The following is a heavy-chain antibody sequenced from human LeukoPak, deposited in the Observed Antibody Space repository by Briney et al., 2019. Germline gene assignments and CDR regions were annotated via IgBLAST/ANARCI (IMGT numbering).Heavy chain of an antibody. D-gene: IGHD1-1*01. J-gene: IGHJ4*02. CDR1: GFSFSDNY. CDR2: ISGSGDDT. Sequence: GGSLRLSCVASGFSFSDNYMSWIRQAPGKGLEWLSYISGSGDDTNYADSVRGRFTISRDNAKNSLYLQMNSLRVEDTAVYYCARDPRTVRIWGQGTLVTVSS. V-gene: IGHV3-11*06. CDR3: ARDPRTVRI.